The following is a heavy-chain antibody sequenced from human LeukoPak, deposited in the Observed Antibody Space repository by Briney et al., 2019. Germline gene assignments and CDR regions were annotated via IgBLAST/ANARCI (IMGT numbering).Heavy chain of an antibody. CDR1: GFTFSSYA. V-gene: IGHV3-23*01. J-gene: IGHJ4*02. D-gene: IGHD3-10*01. CDR2: ISGSGGST. CDR3: AKVWLLWFGEALDY. Sequence: GGSLRLSCAASGFTFSSYAMSWVRQAPGRGLEWVSAISGSGGSTYYADSVKGRFTISRDNSKNTLYLQMNSLRAEDTAVYYCAKVWLLWFGEALDYWGQGTLVTVSS.